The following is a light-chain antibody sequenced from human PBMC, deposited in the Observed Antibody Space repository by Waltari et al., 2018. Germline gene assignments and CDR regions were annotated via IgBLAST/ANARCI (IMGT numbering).Light chain of an antibody. V-gene: IGLV1-40*01. CDR1: STNIGAGYD. J-gene: IGLJ3*02. CDR2: NNN. Sequence: QSVLTQPPSVSGAPGQRVSIPCTGSSTNIGAGYDVHWYQQVPGSAPKLLIFNNNNRPSGVPDRFSGSKSGTSASLAITGLQAEDEADYYCQSSDSSLRGSMFGGGTRLTVL. CDR3: QSSDSSLRGSM.